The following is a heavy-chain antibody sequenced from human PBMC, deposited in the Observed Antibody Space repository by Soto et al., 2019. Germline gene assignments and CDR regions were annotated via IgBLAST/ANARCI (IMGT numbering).Heavy chain of an antibody. Sequence: QVQLVESGGGVVQPGRSLRLSCAASGFTFSSYDMHWVRHAPGKGLEWVAVISYDGSDKYYADSVKGRFTISRDNSKNTLNLQMNSLRADDTAVYYCAKALGELSPESYDYWGQGTLITVSS. CDR1: GFTFSSYD. CDR2: ISYDGSDK. V-gene: IGHV3-30*18. D-gene: IGHD3-16*02. J-gene: IGHJ4*02. CDR3: AKALGELSPESYDY.